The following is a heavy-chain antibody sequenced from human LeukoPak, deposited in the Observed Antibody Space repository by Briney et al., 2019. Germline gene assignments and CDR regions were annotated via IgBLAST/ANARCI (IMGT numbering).Heavy chain of an antibody. D-gene: IGHD3-10*01. J-gene: IGHJ4*02. V-gene: IGHV3-9*01. CDR3: AREWLVRGTLDY. Sequence: GGSLRLSCAASGFTFDDYAMHWVRQAPGKGLEWVSGISWNSGSIGYADSVKGRFTISRDNAKNSLYLQMNSLRAEDTALYYCAREWLVRGTLDYWGQGTLVTVSS. CDR1: GFTFDDYA. CDR2: ISWNSGSI.